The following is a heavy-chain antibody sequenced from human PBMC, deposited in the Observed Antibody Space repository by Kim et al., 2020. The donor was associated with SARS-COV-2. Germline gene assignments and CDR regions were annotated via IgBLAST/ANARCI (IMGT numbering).Heavy chain of an antibody. J-gene: IGHJ4*02. D-gene: IGHD5-18*01. Sequence: GRTYYVDSVQGRFTIPRDNSKNMLYLQMNSRRVEDTAVYYCATQLYGLGHYWGRGTLVTVSS. V-gene: IGHV3-66*01. CDR3: ATQLYGLGHY. CDR2: GRT.